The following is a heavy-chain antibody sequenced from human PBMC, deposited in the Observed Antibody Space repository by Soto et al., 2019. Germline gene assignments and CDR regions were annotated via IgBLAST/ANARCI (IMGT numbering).Heavy chain of an antibody. CDR2: INYACYS. D-gene: IGHD3-10*01. J-gene: IGHJ6*02. CDR3: ARHGVGRLHGLVDV. Sequence: QVQLQESGPGLVKPSETLSLTCTVSGGSITNYYCSWFRQPPGKGLEWIGYINYACYSAYKLSLKRRVPLSMDASKTQFSLMLESVSATDTAVYYCARHGVGRLHGLVDVWGPGTTVIVSS. CDR1: GGSITNYY. V-gene: IGHV4-59*08.